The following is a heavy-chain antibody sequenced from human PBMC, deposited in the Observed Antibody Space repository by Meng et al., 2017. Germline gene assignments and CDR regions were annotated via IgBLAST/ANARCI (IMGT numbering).Heavy chain of an antibody. CDR3: ARQTNVDTAMPGDWFDP. D-gene: IGHD5-18*01. Sequence: ASVKVSCKASGYTFTSYYMHWVRQAPGQGLEWMGIINPSGGSTSYAQKFQGRVTMTRDTSTSTVYMELSSLRSEYTAVYYCARQTNVDTAMPGDWFDPWGQGTLVTVSS. V-gene: IGHV1-46*01. J-gene: IGHJ5*02. CDR2: INPSGGST. CDR1: GYTFTSYY.